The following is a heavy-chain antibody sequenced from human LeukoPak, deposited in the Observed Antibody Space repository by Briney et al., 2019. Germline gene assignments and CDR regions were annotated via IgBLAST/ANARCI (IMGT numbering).Heavy chain of an antibody. CDR1: EFSFSYFA. CDR2: ISSSSRTT. Sequence: GGSLRLSCAASEFSFSYFAINWVRQAPGKELEWVSYISSSSRTTYYADSVKGRFTISRDAARNSLYLQMNSLRAEDTAVYYCARDPEYYYESSGVRYYYYYMDVWGKGTTVTVSS. V-gene: IGHV3-48*01. CDR3: ARDPEYYYESSGVRYYYYYMDV. D-gene: IGHD3-22*01. J-gene: IGHJ6*03.